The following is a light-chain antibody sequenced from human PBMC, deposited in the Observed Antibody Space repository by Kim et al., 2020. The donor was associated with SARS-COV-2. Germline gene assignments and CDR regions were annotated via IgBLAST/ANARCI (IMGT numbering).Light chain of an antibody. J-gene: IGKJ4*01. CDR2: GAS. CDR1: QSVNSN. V-gene: IGKV3-15*01. CDR3: QQYEKWPLT. Sequence: EVVMTQSPATLSVSPGERATLSCRASQSVNSNLAWYRQKPGQAPGLLIYGASTRATDIPARFSGSGSGTEFILTISSLQSEDSAVYYCQQYEKWPLTFGGGTKVEIK.